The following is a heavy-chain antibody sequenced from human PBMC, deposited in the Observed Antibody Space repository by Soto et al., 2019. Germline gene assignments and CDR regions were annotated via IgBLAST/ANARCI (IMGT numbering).Heavy chain of an antibody. CDR3: AKDSADCSSTSCYADY. CDR2: ISYDGSNK. Sequence: GGSLRLSCAASGFTFSSYGMHWVRQAPGKGLEWVAVISYDGSNKYYADSVKGRFTISRDNSKNTLYLQMNSLRAEDTAVYYCAKDSADCSSTSCYADYWGQGTLVTVSS. J-gene: IGHJ4*02. D-gene: IGHD2-2*01. CDR1: GFTFSSYG. V-gene: IGHV3-30*18.